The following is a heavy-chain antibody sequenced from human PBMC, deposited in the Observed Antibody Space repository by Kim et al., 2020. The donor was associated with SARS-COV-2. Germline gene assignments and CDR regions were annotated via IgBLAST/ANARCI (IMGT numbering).Heavy chain of an antibody. CDR1: GFTFSSYA. CDR3: VRNIAAAGFSFDY. J-gene: IGHJ4*02. V-gene: IGHV3-30*04. Sequence: GGSLRLSCAASGFTFSSYAMHWVRQAPGKGLEWVAVISYDGSNKYYADSVKGRFTISRDNSKNTLYLQMNSLRAEDTAVYYCVRNIAAAGFSFDYWGQGTLVTVSS. CDR2: ISYDGSNK. D-gene: IGHD6-13*01.